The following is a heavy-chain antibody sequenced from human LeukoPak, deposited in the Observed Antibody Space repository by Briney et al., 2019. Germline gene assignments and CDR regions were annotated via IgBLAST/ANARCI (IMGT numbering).Heavy chain of an antibody. V-gene: IGHV3-43*02. CDR1: GFAFAVYA. J-gene: IGHJ6*02. Sequence: GGSLRLSCAASGFAFAVYAMHWVRQIPGKGLECVAYILADGGRAFYADSVKCRFTVFRYNAKDSLFLQMDSRTADDSVFYYCSTWAFYHGLDVWGQGATVIVSS. CDR3: STWAFYHGLDV. D-gene: IGHD2/OR15-2a*01. CDR2: ILADGGRA.